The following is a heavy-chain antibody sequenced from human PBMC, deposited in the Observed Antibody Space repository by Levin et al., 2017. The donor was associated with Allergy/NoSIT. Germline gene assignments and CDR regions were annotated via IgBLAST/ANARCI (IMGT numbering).Heavy chain of an antibody. V-gene: IGHV3-30*18. CDR3: AKTLPGSGARRESWFDP. CDR2: IPYDGSEN. Sequence: SCAASGFTFSSYGLHWVRLAPGKGLEWVAFIPYDGSENYYADSVRGRFTISRDNSKYTLYLQMNSLRPEDTALYYCAKTLPGSGARRESWFDPWGQGTLVTVSS. J-gene: IGHJ5*02. D-gene: IGHD3-10*01. CDR1: GFTFSSYG.